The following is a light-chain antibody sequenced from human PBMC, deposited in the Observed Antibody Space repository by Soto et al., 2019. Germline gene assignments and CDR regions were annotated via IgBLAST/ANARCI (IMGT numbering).Light chain of an antibody. Sequence: IQMTQSPSTLSASVGYRVTITCGASQSIGRFLAWYQHQPGKAPKLLIYDASTLESGVPSRFSGTGSGTEFTFSITSLQPEDFGTYYCQQCYMGWTFGQGTKVDI. CDR3: QQCYMGWT. V-gene: IGKV1-5*01. J-gene: IGKJ1*01. CDR2: DAS. CDR1: QSIGRF.